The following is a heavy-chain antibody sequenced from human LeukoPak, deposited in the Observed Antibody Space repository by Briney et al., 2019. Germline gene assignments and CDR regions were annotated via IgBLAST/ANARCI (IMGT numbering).Heavy chain of an antibody. J-gene: IGHJ2*01. CDR2: ISGSGSTI. Sequence: GGSLRLSCAASGFTFSSYSMNWVRQAPGKGLEWVSYISGSGSTIYYADSVKGRFTISRDNAKNSLYLQMNSLRAEDTAVYYCARGRQWLVREWYFDLWGRGTLVTVSS. CDR1: GFTFSSYS. D-gene: IGHD6-19*01. V-gene: IGHV3-48*04. CDR3: ARGRQWLVREWYFDL.